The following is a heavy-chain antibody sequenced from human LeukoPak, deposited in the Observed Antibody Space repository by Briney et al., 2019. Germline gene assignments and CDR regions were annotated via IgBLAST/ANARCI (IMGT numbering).Heavy chain of an antibody. Sequence: ASVKVSCKASGYTFTGYYMHWVRQAPGQGLEWMGRINPNSGGTNYAQKFQGRVTMTRDTSISTAYMELSRLRSDDTAVYYCARAPTYYYDSSGYYYDSWGQGTLATVSS. V-gene: IGHV1-2*06. CDR3: ARAPTYYYDSSGYYYDS. CDR1: GYTFTGYY. J-gene: IGHJ4*02. D-gene: IGHD3-22*01. CDR2: INPNSGGT.